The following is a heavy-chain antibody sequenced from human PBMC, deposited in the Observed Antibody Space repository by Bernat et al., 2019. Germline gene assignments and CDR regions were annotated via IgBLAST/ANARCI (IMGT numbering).Heavy chain of an antibody. CDR1: GGSISNYY. CDR2: IYYSGST. Sequence: QVQLQESGPGLVKPSETLSLTCTVSGGSISNYYWSWIRQPPGKGLEWIGFIYYSGSTNYNPSLKSRVTISIDTSKNQFSLKLSSVTAADTAVYYCARHSLQWDGDYIRWFDPWGQGTLVTVSS. CDR3: ARHSLQWDGDYIRWFDP. J-gene: IGHJ5*02. V-gene: IGHV4-59*08. D-gene: IGHD4-17*01.